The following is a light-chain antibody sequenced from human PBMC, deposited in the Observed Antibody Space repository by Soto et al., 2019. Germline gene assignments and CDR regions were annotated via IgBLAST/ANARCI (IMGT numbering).Light chain of an antibody. CDR2: GAS. Sequence: EIVMTQSPATLSVSPGERATLSCRASQSVSSNLAWYQQKPGQAPRLLIYGASTRATGIPARFSGSGSGTEFTLTISRVQSEDFAVYYCQQYNNWPPYTFGQGTKLEIK. CDR1: QSVSSN. V-gene: IGKV3-15*01. J-gene: IGKJ2*01. CDR3: QQYNNWPPYT.